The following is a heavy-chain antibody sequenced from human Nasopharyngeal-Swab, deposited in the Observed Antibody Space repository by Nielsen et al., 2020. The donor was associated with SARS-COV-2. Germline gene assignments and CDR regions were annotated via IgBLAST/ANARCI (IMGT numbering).Heavy chain of an antibody. D-gene: IGHD3-16*01. J-gene: IGHJ3*02. CDR2: IYSAGQT. CDR3: GRGGKLGALDI. V-gene: IGHV3-53*01. CDR1: GFTVSGNF. Sequence: GESLKISCAASGFTVSGNFMTWVRQAPGKGLEWVSVIYSAGQTNYADSVKGRFTISRDNSKNTLYLQMNSLRVEDTAVYYCGRGGKLGALDIWGQGTMVTVSS.